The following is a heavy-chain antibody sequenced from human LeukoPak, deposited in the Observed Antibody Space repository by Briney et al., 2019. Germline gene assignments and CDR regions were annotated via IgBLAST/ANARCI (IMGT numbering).Heavy chain of an antibody. CDR1: GYTFTSYY. V-gene: IGHV1-46*01. CDR3: ARGVKTRLRFLEWLGRDYYYYYMDV. Sequence: GASVKVSCKASGYTFTSYYMHWVRQAPGQGLEWMGIINPSGGSTSYAQKFQGRVTMTRDMSTSTVYMELSSLRSEDTAVYYCARGVKTRLRFLEWLGRDYYYYYMDVWGKGTTVTVSS. CDR2: INPSGGST. D-gene: IGHD3-3*01. J-gene: IGHJ6*03.